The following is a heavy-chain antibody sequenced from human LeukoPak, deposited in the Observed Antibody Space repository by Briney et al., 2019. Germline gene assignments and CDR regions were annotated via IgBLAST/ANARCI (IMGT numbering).Heavy chain of an antibody. V-gene: IGHV3-74*01. CDR3: ARVAMAGTTFDY. D-gene: IGHD6-19*01. J-gene: IGHJ4*02. CDR1: GFTFSSYA. CDR2: TNGDGSTT. Sequence: GGSLRLSCAASGFTFSSYAMSWVRQAPGKGLVWVSRTNGDGSTTSYADSVKGRFTISRDNAKNTLYLQMNSLRAEDTAVYYCARVAMAGTTFDYWGQGTLVTVSS.